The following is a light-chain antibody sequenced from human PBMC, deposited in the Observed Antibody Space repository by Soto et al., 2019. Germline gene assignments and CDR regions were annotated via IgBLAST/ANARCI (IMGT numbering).Light chain of an antibody. CDR3: QQSHSTPWT. CDR1: QTITTY. CDR2: GAS. V-gene: IGKV1-39*01. J-gene: IGKJ1*01. Sequence: DIQMTQSPSSLSASVGDRVTITCRASQTITTYLNWYQQKPGKAPQLLIYGASTLQSGVPSRFIGSGSGTEFTLTISSLQPEDFATYHCQQSHSTPWTFGQGTKVEIK.